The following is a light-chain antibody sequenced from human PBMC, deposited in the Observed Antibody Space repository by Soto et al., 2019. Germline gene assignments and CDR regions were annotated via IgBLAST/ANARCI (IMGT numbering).Light chain of an antibody. CDR3: QHYNYWSPKT. J-gene: IGKJ1*01. Sequence: EIVMTQSPATLSVSPGERTTLSCRASQSVGNNLAWYQQKPGQAPRLLIYGAYTRATGITARFSGSGSGTDFTLTISSLQSQDFAVYYCQHYNYWSPKTFGQGTKVDSK. V-gene: IGKV3-15*01. CDR2: GAY. CDR1: QSVGNN.